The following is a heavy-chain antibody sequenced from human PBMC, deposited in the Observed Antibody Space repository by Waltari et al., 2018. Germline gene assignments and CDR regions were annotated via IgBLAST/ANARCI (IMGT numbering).Heavy chain of an antibody. CDR3: ARDLFPNFWSGYGFDI. Sequence: QVQLVQSGAEVKKPGASVRGSCKTSGYNLSDYYIHWERQAPGQGLEWMGWINPQSGATNPAQKFQGRVTLTRDTSTSTVYMELRGLTSDDTAIYYCARDLFPNFWSGYGFDIWGQGTKVTVSS. CDR1: GYNLSDYY. J-gene: IGHJ3*02. D-gene: IGHD3-3*01. V-gene: IGHV1-2*02. CDR2: INPQSGAT.